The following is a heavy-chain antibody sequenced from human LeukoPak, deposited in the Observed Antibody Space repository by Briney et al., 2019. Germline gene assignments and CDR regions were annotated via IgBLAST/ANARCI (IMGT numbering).Heavy chain of an antibody. D-gene: IGHD1-7*01. V-gene: IGHV3-9*01. J-gene: IGHJ6*02. Sequence: GGSLRLSCAVSGFSFNDYAMHWVRQAPGKGLKWVSGINWNSGSIGYADSVKGRFTISRDNAKNSLYLQMKSLRTEDTALYYCAKDRLELRDYFYGMDVWGQGTTVTVSS. CDR1: GFSFNDYA. CDR2: INWNSGSI. CDR3: AKDRLELRDYFYGMDV.